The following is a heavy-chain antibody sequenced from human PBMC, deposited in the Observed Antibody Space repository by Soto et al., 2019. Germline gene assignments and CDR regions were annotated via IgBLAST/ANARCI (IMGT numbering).Heavy chain of an antibody. V-gene: IGHV4-31*03. CDR1: GGSLTSGGYY. D-gene: IGHD4-4*01. Sequence: AQLQESGPGLVKPSQTLSLTCTVSGGSLTSGGYYWSWIRQHPGNALEWIGYIYYSGSAYYNPSLNMRLTMSVDTYKNQFSLTLTSVTAADTAGYYCARGKDGYSIYFDLWGRGTLVTVSS. CDR2: IYYSGSA. J-gene: IGHJ2*01. CDR3: ARGKDGYSIYFDL.